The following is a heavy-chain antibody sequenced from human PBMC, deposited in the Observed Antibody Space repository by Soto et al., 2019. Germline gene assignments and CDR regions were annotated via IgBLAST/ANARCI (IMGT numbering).Heavy chain of an antibody. D-gene: IGHD1-1*01. J-gene: IGHJ5*01. CDR2: IWYDGSNQ. V-gene: IGHV3-33*01. CDR1: GFTFSTYA. CDR3: ARDGFALVGNKSVWFNS. Sequence: QVQLVESGGGVVQPGRSLKLSCGASGFTFSTYAMHWVRQAPGKGLEWVAVIWYDGSNQYYADSVKGRFTISRDNSKNDRLLQMDCRAANEANRYYFARDGFALVGNKSVWFNSRGQRTVVIVSS.